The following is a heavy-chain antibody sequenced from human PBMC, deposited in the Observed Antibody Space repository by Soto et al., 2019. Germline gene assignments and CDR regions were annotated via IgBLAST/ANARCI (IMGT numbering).Heavy chain of an antibody. J-gene: IGHJ4*02. Sequence: EVQLGESGGGLVQPGGSLRLSCAASGFTFSNSWMSWVRQAPGKGLEWVANIKEDGSEKDYVDSVKGRFTISRDNANNSLYLQMNSLRAEDTAVYYCARGPNWGQGTLVTVS. CDR2: IKEDGSEK. CDR3: ARGPN. CDR1: GFTFSNSW. V-gene: IGHV3-7*01.